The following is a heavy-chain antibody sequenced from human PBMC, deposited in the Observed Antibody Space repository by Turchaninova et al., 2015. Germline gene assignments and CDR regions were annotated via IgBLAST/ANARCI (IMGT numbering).Heavy chain of an antibody. CDR3: AQGMVLRGGPQIYGMDV. V-gene: IGHV2-70*01. J-gene: IGHJ6*02. CDR1: GFSLSTSGMC. D-gene: IGHD4/OR15-4a*01. CDR2: IDWDDAK. Sequence: QVTLRESGPALVKPTQTLTLTCTFSGFSLSTSGMCVSWIRQPPGKALEWLALIDWDDAKCYSTFLKTRLPIPKDPPTHQMVLRQTNKVQVDITMTNRDPVDTATYYCAQGMVLRGGPQIYGMDVWGQGTTVTVSS.